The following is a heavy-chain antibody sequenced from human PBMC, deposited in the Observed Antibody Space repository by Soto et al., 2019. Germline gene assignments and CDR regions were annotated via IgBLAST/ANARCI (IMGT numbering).Heavy chain of an antibody. J-gene: IGHJ6*03. CDR3: ARRVSSWYGDYYYYMDV. CDR2: IYYSGST. Sequence: SETLSLTCTVSGGSISSYYWSWIRQPPGKGLEWIGYIYYSGSTNYNPSLKSRVTISVDTSKNQFSLKLSSVTAADTAVYYCARRVSSWYGDYYYYMDVWGKGTTVTVSS. CDR1: GGSISSYY. D-gene: IGHD6-13*01. V-gene: IGHV4-59*08.